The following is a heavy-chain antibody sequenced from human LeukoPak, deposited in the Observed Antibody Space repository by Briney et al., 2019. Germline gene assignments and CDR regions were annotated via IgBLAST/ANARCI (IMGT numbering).Heavy chain of an antibody. Sequence: TGESLRLSCATSGFTFSSSTFGSYTMNWVRQAPWKGLEWVSSISSTGTYIYYTDSVKGRFTISRDIANSLLYLQMNSLRADDTAVYYCARDLDYSTGFDYWGQGTLVTVSS. CDR1: GFTFSSSTFGSYT. CDR2: ISSTGTYI. J-gene: IGHJ4*02. D-gene: IGHD4-11*01. V-gene: IGHV3-21*01. CDR3: ARDLDYSTGFDY.